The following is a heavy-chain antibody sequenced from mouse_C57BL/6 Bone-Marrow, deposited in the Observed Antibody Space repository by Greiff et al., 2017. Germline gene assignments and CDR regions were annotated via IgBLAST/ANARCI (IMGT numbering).Heavy chain of an antibody. Sequence: QVQLQQPGAELVMPGASVKLSCKASGYTFTSYWMHWVKQRPGQGLEWIGEIDPSDSYTNHNQKFKGKSTLTVDKSSSTAYMQLSSLTSEDSAVYYCARDYPYAMDYWGQGTSVTVSS. J-gene: IGHJ4*01. CDR2: IDPSDSYT. V-gene: IGHV1-69*01. CDR3: ARDYPYAMDY. CDR1: GYTFTSYW. D-gene: IGHD2-4*01.